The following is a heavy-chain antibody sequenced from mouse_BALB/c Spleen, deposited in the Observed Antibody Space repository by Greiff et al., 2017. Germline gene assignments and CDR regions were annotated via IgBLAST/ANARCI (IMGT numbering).Heavy chain of an antibody. CDR2: ISSGSSTI. D-gene: IGHD2-4*01. J-gene: IGHJ4*01. CDR3: ARLRGLRRDYYAMDY. V-gene: IGHV5-17*02. CDR1: GFTFSSFG. Sequence: EVQGVESGGGLVQPGGSRKLSCAASGFTFSSFGMHWVRQAPGKGLEWVAYISSGSSTIYYADTVKGRFTISRDNPKNTLFLQMTSLRSEDTAMYYCARLRGLRRDYYAMDYWGQGTSVTVSS.